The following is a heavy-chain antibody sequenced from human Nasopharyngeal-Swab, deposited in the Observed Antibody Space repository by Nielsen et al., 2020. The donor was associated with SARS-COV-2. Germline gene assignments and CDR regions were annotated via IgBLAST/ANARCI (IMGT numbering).Heavy chain of an antibody. CDR3: ARVKMIVANSEDDY. V-gene: IGHV1-18*01. D-gene: IGHD5-12*01. Sequence: WVCQAPGYGLEWLGWISSYNGYTNYAHKFEGRVTMTTDTSTSTAYMELTTLRSDDTAIYYCARVKMIVANSEDDYWGQGTLVTVSS. J-gene: IGHJ4*02. CDR2: ISSYNGYT.